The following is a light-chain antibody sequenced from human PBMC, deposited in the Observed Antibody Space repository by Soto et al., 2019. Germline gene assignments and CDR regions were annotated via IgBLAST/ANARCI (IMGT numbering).Light chain of an antibody. Sequence: DIQMTQSPSSLSASLGDRVTITCRASQSISDYVNWYQQQPGKAPKLLIHTASTLRPGVPSRVGGSGSGTDFTLTIDNLQPEDFATYYCQQTNTSPWTFGQGTTGDIK. CDR1: QSISDY. CDR3: QQTNTSPWT. V-gene: IGKV1-39*01. CDR2: TAS. J-gene: IGKJ1*01.